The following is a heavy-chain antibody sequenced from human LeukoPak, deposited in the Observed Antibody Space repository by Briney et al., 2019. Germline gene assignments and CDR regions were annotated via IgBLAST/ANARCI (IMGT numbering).Heavy chain of an antibody. Sequence: GGSLRLSCAASGFTFSSYSMSWVRQAPGKGLEWVSSISDDSNYIYYADSVEGRFTISRDNAKNSLYLQMNSLRAEDTAVYYCASKGQWLLWGQGTLVAVSS. CDR2: ISDDSNYI. CDR1: GFTFSSYS. V-gene: IGHV3-21*04. CDR3: ASKGQWLL. J-gene: IGHJ4*02. D-gene: IGHD6-19*01.